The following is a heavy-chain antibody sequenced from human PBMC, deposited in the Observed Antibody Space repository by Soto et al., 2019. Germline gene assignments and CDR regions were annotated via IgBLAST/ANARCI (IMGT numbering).Heavy chain of an antibody. CDR1: GYTFTSYG. J-gene: IGHJ4*02. CDR3: ARDLPYCTNGVCYTNGGY. Sequence: QVQLVQSGAEVKKPGASVKVFCKASGYTFTSYGISWVRQAPGQGLEWMGWIGAYNGNTNYAQKLQGRVTMTTDTSTSTAYMELRSLRSDDTAVYYCARDLPYCTNGVCYTNGGYWGQGTLVTVSS. V-gene: IGHV1-18*01. D-gene: IGHD2-8*01. CDR2: IGAYNGNT.